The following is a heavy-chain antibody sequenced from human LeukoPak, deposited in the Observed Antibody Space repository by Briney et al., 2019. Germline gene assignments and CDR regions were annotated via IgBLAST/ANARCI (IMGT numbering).Heavy chain of an antibody. CDR3: ARPYYYDSSGYLPLDY. Sequence: ASVKVSCKASGYTFTGYYMHWVRQAPGQGLGWMGWINPNSGGTNYAQKFQGRVTMTRDTSISTAYMELSRLRSDDTAVYYCARPYYYDSSGYLPLDYWGQGTLVTVSS. D-gene: IGHD3-22*01. CDR2: INPNSGGT. CDR1: GYTFTGYY. J-gene: IGHJ4*02. V-gene: IGHV1-2*02.